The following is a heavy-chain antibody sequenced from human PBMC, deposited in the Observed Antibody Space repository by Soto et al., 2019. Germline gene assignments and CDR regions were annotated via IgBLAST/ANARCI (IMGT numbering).Heavy chain of an antibody. Sequence: PSETLSLTCTVSGGSISSGGYYWSWIRQHPGKGLEWIGYIYYSGSTYYNPSLKSRVTISVDTSKNQFSLKLSSVTAADTAVYYCARTYYDFWSGYQIFDYWGQGTLVTVSS. CDR2: IYYSGST. CDR3: ARTYYDFWSGYQIFDY. V-gene: IGHV4-31*03. CDR1: GGSISSGGYY. D-gene: IGHD3-3*01. J-gene: IGHJ4*02.